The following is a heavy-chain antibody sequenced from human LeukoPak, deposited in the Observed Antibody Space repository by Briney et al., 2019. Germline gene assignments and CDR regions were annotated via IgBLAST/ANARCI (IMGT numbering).Heavy chain of an antibody. Sequence: SETLSLTCTVSGGSISSSSYYWGWIRQPPGKGLEWIGSIYYSGSTYYNPSLKSRVTISVDTSKNQFSLKLSSVTAADTAVYYCARHGYSSSWHLFDYWGQGTLVTVSS. V-gene: IGHV4-39*01. J-gene: IGHJ4*02. CDR2: IYYSGST. CDR3: ARHGYSSSWHLFDY. D-gene: IGHD6-13*01. CDR1: GGSISSSSYY.